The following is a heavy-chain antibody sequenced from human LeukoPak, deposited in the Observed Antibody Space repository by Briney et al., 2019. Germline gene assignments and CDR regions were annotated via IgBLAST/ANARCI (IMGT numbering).Heavy chain of an antibody. CDR3: ARGTTTVTRYYYYYYMDV. J-gene: IGHJ6*03. Sequence: SETLSLTCTVSGGSISSYYWSWIRQPAGKGLEWIGRIYTNGSTNYNPSLKSRVTMSVDTSKNQFSLKLSSVTAADTAVYYCARGTTTVTRYYYYYYMDVWGKGTTVTVSS. CDR1: GGSISSYY. D-gene: IGHD4-17*01. CDR2: IYTNGST. V-gene: IGHV4-4*07.